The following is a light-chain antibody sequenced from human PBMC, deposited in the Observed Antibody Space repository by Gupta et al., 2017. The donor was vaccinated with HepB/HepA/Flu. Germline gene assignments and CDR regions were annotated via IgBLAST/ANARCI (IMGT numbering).Light chain of an antibody. V-gene: IGKV3-20*01. CDR3: QQYGASPPRYT. Sequence: EIVLTQSPGTLSLSPGERATLPCRASQSVSSAYVAWYQQKPGQAPRLLIYGASSRATGIPDRFSGSGSGTDFTLTINRLGPEDFALYYCQQYGASPPRYTFGQGTKLEIK. CDR2: GAS. J-gene: IGKJ2*01. CDR1: QSVSSAY.